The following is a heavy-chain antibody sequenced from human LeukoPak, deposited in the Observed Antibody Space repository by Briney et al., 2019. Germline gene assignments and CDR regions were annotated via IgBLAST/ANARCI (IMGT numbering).Heavy chain of an antibody. CDR1: GFTFNDYA. CDR3: AKGVYRSSRDFHH. J-gene: IGHJ4*02. D-gene: IGHD6-19*01. Sequence: GGSLRLSCAASGFTFNDYAMHWVRQVPGKGLEWVAVFTGGGGTTDYADSVKGRFTISRDNSKNSLHLQMNSLRNEDAALYYCAKGVYRSSRDFHHWGQGTLVTVSS. CDR2: FTGGGGTT. V-gene: IGHV3-43*02.